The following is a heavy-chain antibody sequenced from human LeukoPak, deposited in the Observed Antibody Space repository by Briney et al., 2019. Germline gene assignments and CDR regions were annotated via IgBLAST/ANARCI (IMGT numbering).Heavy chain of an antibody. Sequence: GGSLRLSCAASGFTFSSYAMSWGGQAPGKGLEWVSAISGSGGSTYYADSVKGRFTISRDNSKNTLYLQMNSLRAEDTAVYYCAKEVVPAAMALDYYYYGMDVWGQGTTVTVSS. V-gene: IGHV3-23*01. J-gene: IGHJ6*02. D-gene: IGHD2-2*01. CDR3: AKEVVPAAMALDYYYYGMDV. CDR2: ISGSGGST. CDR1: GFTFSSYA.